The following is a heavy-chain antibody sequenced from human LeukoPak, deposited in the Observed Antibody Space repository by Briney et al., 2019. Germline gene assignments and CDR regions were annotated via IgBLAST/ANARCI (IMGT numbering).Heavy chain of an antibody. CDR1: GGSFSGYY. CDR2: INHSGST. V-gene: IGHV4-34*01. D-gene: IGHD5-12*01. J-gene: IGHJ5*02. Sequence: SETLSLTCAVYGGSFSGYYWSWIRQPPGKGLEWIGEINHSGSTNYNPSLKSRVTISVDTSKNQFSLKLSSVTAADTAVYYCARRYSGYGNMGPNWFDPWGQGTLVTVSS. CDR3: ARRYSGYGNMGPNWFDP.